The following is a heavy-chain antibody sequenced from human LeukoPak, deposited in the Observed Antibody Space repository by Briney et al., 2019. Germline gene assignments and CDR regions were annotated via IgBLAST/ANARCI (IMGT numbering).Heavy chain of an antibody. CDR1: GFTFSSYE. J-gene: IGHJ4*02. CDR2: ISSSGSTI. V-gene: IGHV3-48*03. Sequence: PGGSLRLSCAASGFTFSSYEMNWVRQAPGKGLEWVSYISSSGSTIYYADSVKGRFTISRDNAKNSLYLQMNSLRAEDTAVYYCARGQGTMVRGVTRVFDYWGQGTLVTVSS. CDR3: ARGQGTMVRGVTRVFDY. D-gene: IGHD3-10*01.